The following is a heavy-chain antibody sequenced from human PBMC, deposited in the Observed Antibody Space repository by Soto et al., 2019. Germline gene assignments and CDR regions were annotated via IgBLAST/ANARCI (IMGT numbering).Heavy chain of an antibody. J-gene: IGHJ4*02. Sequence: QVQLQESGPGLVKPSGTLSLTCAVSGGSISSSNWWSWVRQPPGKGLEWIGEIYHSGSTNYNPSLXSXVXXPVDKSKNQFALKLSSVTAADTAVYYCARHFRGADWGQGTLVTVSS. CDR2: IYHSGST. CDR1: GGSISSSNW. CDR3: ARHFRGAD. V-gene: IGHV4-4*02. D-gene: IGHD3-10*01.